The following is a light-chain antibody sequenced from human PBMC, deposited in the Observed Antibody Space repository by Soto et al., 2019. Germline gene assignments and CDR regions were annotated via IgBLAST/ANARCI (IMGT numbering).Light chain of an antibody. J-gene: IGKJ2*01. CDR1: QSLSSSF. V-gene: IGKV3-20*01. Sequence: EIVLTQSPGTLSLSPGERAILSCRASQSLSSSFLAWYQQKPGQAPRLLIYSSSNRATGIPDRFSGGGSGTDFTLTISRLEPADFAVYYCHQYNNWPPMHTFGQGTKVDIK. CDR2: SSS. CDR3: HQYNNWPPMHT.